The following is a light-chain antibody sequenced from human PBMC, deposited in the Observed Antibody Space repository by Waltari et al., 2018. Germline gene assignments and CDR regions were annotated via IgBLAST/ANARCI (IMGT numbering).Light chain of an antibody. J-gene: IGKJ3*01. CDR3: RT. Sequence: EIVLTQSPGTLSLSPGEGASLSCRASQSVNANSLAWYQQKPDQAPRLLIYGASTRATGIPDRFSGSGSGTDFTLTITRLEPEDFAVYSPRTFGPGTKLDIK. CDR2: GAS. CDR1: QSVNANS. V-gene: IGKV3-20*01.